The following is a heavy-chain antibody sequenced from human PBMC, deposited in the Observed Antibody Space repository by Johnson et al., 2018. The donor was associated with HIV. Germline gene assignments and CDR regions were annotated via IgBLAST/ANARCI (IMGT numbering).Heavy chain of an antibody. D-gene: IGHD3-22*01. CDR1: GFTFSNAW. CDR3: TTIHYDSSSPGAFDL. Sequence: VQLVESGGGLVKPGGSLRLSCAASGFTFSNAWMSWVRQAPGKGLEWVGRIKSKTDAGTTDYAAPVKGRFTISRDDSKNTLYLQMNSLQTEDTGVYYCTTIHYDSSSPGAFDLWGQG. J-gene: IGHJ3*01. CDR2: IKSKTDAGTT. V-gene: IGHV3-15*01.